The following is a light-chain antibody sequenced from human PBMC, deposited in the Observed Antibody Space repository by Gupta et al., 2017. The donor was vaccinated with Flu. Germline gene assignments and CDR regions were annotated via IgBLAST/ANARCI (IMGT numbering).Light chain of an antibody. J-gene: IGLJ2*01. V-gene: IGLV2-14*01. CDR3: CSYTRGGTPL. CDR2: EIN. Sequence: QAALTQPAAASGSQGESVTISCAGSTADIGSFKYVSWYQEKLGKAPKLICLEINNRPSGVSIRFSGSKSENKALLTISDLQPDDESSYYCCSYTRGGTPLLGGGTKLTV. CDR1: TADIGSFKY.